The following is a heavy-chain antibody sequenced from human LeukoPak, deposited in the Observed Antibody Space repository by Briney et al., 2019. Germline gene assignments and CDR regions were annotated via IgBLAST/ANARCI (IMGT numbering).Heavy chain of an antibody. J-gene: IGHJ4*02. CDR1: GGSISSGGYY. CDR2: IYTSGNT. CDR3: AREGGYSYGDAPLHFDY. Sequence: PSETLSLTCTVSGGSISSGGYYWSWIRQPAGKGLEWIGRIYTSGNTNYNPSLKSRVTISVDTSKNQFSLKLSSVTAADQADYYCAREGGYSYGDAPLHFDYWGQGTLVTVSS. D-gene: IGHD5-18*01. V-gene: IGHV4-61*02.